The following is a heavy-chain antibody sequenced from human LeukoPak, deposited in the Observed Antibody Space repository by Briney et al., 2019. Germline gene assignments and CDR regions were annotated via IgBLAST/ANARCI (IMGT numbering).Heavy chain of an antibody. V-gene: IGHV4-59*01. CDR3: ARAGNYYYSSGYYSHFDY. D-gene: IGHD3-22*01. Sequence: PSETLSLTCTVSGASISSDYWNWIRQPPGKGLEWIGHVYHSGSTNYNPSLKSRVTISVDTSKNQFSLKLSSVTAADTAVYYCARAGNYYYSSGYYSHFDYWGQGTLVTVFS. CDR2: VYHSGST. CDR1: GASISSDY. J-gene: IGHJ4*02.